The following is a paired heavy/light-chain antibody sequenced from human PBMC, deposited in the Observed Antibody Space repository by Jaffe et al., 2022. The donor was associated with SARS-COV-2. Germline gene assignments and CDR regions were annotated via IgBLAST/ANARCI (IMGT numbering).Light chain of an antibody. CDR3: GTWDSSLSVL. J-gene: IGLJ2*01. CDR2: ENN. V-gene: IGLV1-51*02. CDR1: SSNIGNNY. Sequence: QSVLTQPPSVSAAPGQKVTISCSGSSSNIGNNYVSWYQQLPGTAPKLLIYENNKRPSGIPDRFSGSKSGTSATLGITGLQTGDEADYYCGTWDSSLSVLFGGGTKLTVL.
Heavy chain of an antibody. J-gene: IGHJ6*03. V-gene: IGHV3-30*04. D-gene: IGHD2-2*01. CDR1: GFTFINYA. CDR2: ISHDGSNK. Sequence: QVQLVESGGGVVQPGRSLRLSCAASGFTFINYAMHWVRQAPGKGLEWVAVISHDGSNKYYADSVKGRFTISRDNSKNTLYLQMNSLRAEDTAVYYCARPVVPAANVYYYYYYMDVWGKGTTVTVSS. CDR3: ARPVVPAANVYYYYYYMDV.